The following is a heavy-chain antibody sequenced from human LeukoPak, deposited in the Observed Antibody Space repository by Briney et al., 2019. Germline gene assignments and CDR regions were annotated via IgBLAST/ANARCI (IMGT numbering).Heavy chain of an antibody. V-gene: IGHV3-23*01. CDR2: ISTSGRDK. J-gene: IGHJ4*02. CDR3: ARNAYNWGGADY. D-gene: IGHD5-24*01. CDR1: GFALDSHA. Sequence: GASLRLSCAGSGFALDSHAMTWVRQAPGKGLEWVSAISTSGRDKYYADSVKGRFTIYKDNSKNTVYLQMNTLRSDDTALYLCARNAYNWGGADYWGQGILVTVSS.